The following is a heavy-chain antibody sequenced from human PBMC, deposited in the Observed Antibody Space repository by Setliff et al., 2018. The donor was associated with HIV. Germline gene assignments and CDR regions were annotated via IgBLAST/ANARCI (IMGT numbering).Heavy chain of an antibody. V-gene: IGHV4-34*01. D-gene: IGHD6-19*01. Sequence: KPSETLSLTCAIYGGSFSNYYWTWIRQPPGKGLEWIGEIDHSGSTNYNPSLKSRVTISLDTSKNQFSLRLTSVTAADTAVYYCARGVYSSGWYLLTRLDPWGQGVLVTVSS. CDR2: IDHSGST. J-gene: IGHJ5*02. CDR3: ARGVYSSGWYLLTRLDP. CDR1: GGSFSNYY.